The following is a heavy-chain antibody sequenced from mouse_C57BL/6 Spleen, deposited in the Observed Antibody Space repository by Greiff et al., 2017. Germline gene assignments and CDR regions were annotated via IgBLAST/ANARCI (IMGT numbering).Heavy chain of an antibody. J-gene: IGHJ3*01. CDR1: GYTFTSYG. Sequence: VQLQQSGAELARPGASVKLSCKASGYTFTSYGLSWVKQRTGQGLEWIGEIYPRSGNTYYNEKFTGKATLTADKSSSTADMELRSLTSEDSAVYFCAREGYGSSPAWFAYWGQGTLVTVSA. CDR3: AREGYGSSPAWFAY. V-gene: IGHV1-81*01. CDR2: IYPRSGNT. D-gene: IGHD1-1*01.